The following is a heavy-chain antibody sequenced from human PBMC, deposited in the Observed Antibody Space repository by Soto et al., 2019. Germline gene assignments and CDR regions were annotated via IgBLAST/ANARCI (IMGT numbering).Heavy chain of an antibody. CDR2: ISYDGSNK. CDR3: AKALAGGYSYGPFDY. CDR1: GFTFSSYG. J-gene: IGHJ4*02. D-gene: IGHD5-18*01. V-gene: IGHV3-30*18. Sequence: QVQLVESGGGVVQPGRSLRLSCAASGFTFSSYGMHWVRQAPGKGLEWVAVISYDGSNKYYADSAKGRFTISRDNSKNTLYLQMNSLRAEDTAVYYCAKALAGGYSYGPFDYWGQGTLVTVSS.